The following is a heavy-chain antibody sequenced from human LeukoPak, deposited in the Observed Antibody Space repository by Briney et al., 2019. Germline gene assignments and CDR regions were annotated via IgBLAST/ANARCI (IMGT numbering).Heavy chain of an antibody. J-gene: IGHJ4*02. CDR3: ARDASGSFDY. CDR1: GSSISSYY. D-gene: IGHD5-12*01. V-gene: IGHV4-59*01. CDR2: IYYSGST. Sequence: PLETLSLTFTVPGSSISSYYWSWIRQPPGEGLEWIGYIYYSGSTNYNPSLKSRVTISVDTSKNQFSLKLSSVTAADTAVYYCARDASGSFDYWGQGTLVTVSS.